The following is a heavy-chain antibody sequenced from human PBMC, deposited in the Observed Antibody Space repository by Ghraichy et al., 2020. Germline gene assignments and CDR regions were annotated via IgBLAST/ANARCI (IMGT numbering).Heavy chain of an antibody. J-gene: IGHJ6*02. D-gene: IGHD3-3*01. V-gene: IGHV3-74*01. Sequence: GESLNISCAASGFTFSGYWMHWVRQAPGEGLVWVSCIRGDGSSSSHADSVRGRFTISRDNAKNTLYLQMNSLRAEDTAVYFCTRDWRNYGMDVWGQGTTVTVSS. CDR2: IRGDGSSS. CDR3: TRDWRNYGMDV. CDR1: GFTFSGYW.